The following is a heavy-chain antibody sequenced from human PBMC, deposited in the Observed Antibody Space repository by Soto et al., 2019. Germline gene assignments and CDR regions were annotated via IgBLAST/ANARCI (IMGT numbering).Heavy chain of an antibody. Sequence: SGPPLVNPTQTLTLPCTFSVFSLSTRGVGVGWIRQPPGKALEWLALIYWNDDKRYSPSLKSRLTITKDTSKNQVVLTMTNMDPVDTAKYYCAKAAAGTRFSYWGQGTLVTVSS. CDR3: AKAAAGTRFSY. CDR2: IYWNDDK. D-gene: IGHD6-13*01. J-gene: IGHJ4*02. CDR1: VFSLSTRGVG. V-gene: IGHV2-5*01.